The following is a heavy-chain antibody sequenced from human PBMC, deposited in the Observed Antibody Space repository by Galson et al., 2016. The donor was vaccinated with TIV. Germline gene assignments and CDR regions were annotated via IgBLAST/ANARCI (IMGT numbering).Heavy chain of an antibody. J-gene: IGHJ3*01. CDR1: GFTFSNYY. D-gene: IGHD3-22*01. V-gene: IGHV3-21*01. CDR3: ASASSAYFDSSGYS. CDR2: ISTSSRHI. Sequence: SLRLSCAASGFTFSNYYMNWVRQAPGKGLEWVSTISTSSRHIYYADSVKGRFTISRDNAKNSLSLQMNSLRAEDTAVYYCASASSAYFDSSGYSWGQGTMVTVSS.